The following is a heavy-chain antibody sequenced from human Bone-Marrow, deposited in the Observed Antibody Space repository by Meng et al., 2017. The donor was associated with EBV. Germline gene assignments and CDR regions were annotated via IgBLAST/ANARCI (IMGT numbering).Heavy chain of an antibody. D-gene: IGHD3-16*02. CDR3: VRGFINQFDY. CDR1: GYTFISYE. Sequence: QVQLVQSGAEVKKHGASGMVSCKASGYTFISYEINWVRQATGQGLEWMGWMNPNSGNTGYAEKFQGRVTMTRNTSISTAYMELSSLRSEDTAVYYCVRGFINQFDYWGQGTLVTVSS. J-gene: IGHJ4*02. V-gene: IGHV1-8*01. CDR2: MNPNSGNT.